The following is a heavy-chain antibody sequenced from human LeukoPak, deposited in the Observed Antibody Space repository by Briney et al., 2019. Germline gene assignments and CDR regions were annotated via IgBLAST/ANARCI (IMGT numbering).Heavy chain of an antibody. V-gene: IGHV1-69*13. Sequence: GASVKVSCKASGGTFSSYAISWVRQAPGQGLEWMGGIIPIFGTANYAQKFQGRVTITADESTSTAYMELSSLRSGDTAVYYCARGGSGYSYGYVRYYGMDVWGQGTTVTVSS. J-gene: IGHJ6*02. D-gene: IGHD5-18*01. CDR3: ARGGSGYSYGYVRYYGMDV. CDR2: IIPIFGTA. CDR1: GGTFSSYA.